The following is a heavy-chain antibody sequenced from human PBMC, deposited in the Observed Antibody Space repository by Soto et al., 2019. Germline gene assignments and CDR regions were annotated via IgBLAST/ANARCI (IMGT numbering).Heavy chain of an antibody. CDR1: GGSFSGYY. CDR3: ARDPTLGYCSGGSCYDDDY. CDR2: INHSGST. Sequence: QVQLQQWGAGLLKPSETLSLTCAVYGGSFSGYYWSWIRQPPGKGLEWVGEINHSGSTTYNPSLSRPATLTVDTSRNRSSVKLSSVTAANTAMYYCARDPTLGYCSGGSCYDDDYWGHGTLVTVSS. D-gene: IGHD2-15*01. J-gene: IGHJ4*01. V-gene: IGHV4-34*01.